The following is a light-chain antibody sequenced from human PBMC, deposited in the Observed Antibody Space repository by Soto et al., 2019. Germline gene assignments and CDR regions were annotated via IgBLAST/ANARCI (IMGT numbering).Light chain of an antibody. V-gene: IGLV1-51*02. CDR3: GTWDSSLSAWV. J-gene: IGLJ3*02. CDR2: ENN. CDR1: SSNIGNNY. Sequence: QSVLTQPPSVSAAPGQKVTIFCSGSSSNIGNNYVSWYQQFPGTAPELLIYENNKRPSGIPDRFSGSKSGTSATLSITGLQTGDEADYYCGTWDSSLSAWVFGGGTKLTVL.